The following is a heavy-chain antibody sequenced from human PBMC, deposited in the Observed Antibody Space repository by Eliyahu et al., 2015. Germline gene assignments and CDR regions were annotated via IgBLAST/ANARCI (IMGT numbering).Heavy chain of an antibody. V-gene: IGHV4-31*01. CDR1: GASVDXGYYD. CDR3: ARSYSSHFLALDV. Sequence: QVQLRESGPGLVKPSQSLSLXCTVSGASVDXGYYDWTWIRQHPGRGLEWIGYIHSSGGTNYNPSLRSQVTMSLDSSKNQFSLKLRSVTAADTAVYYCARSYSSHFLALDVWGQGTTVTVSS. J-gene: IGHJ6*02. CDR2: IHSSGGT. D-gene: IGHD3-22*01.